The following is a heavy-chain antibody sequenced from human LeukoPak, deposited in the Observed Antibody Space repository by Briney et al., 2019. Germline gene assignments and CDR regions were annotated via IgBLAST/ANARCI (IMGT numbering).Heavy chain of an antibody. D-gene: IGHD3-22*01. CDR3: ARLFRARPVVTFDY. CDR2: IYYSGST. CDR1: GGSIRSSSYY. J-gene: IGHJ4*02. V-gene: IGHV4-39*01. Sequence: SETLSLTCTDSGGSIRSSSYYWGWIRQPPGKGLEWIGSIYYSGSTYYNPSLKSRVTISVDTSKNQFSLKLSSVTAADTAVYYCARLFRARPVVTFDYWGQGTLVTVSS.